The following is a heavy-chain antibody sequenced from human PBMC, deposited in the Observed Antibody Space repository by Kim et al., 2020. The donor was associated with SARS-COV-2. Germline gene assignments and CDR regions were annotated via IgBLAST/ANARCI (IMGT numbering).Heavy chain of an antibody. CDR1: GGSMNNFY. J-gene: IGHJ1*01. CDR3: ARATHFGSGSSPLGH. CDR2: IYHSGTT. V-gene: IGHV4-59*03. D-gene: IGHD3-10*01. Sequence: SETLSLTCTVSGGSMNNFYWNWIRQIPGKGLEWIGHIYHSGTTNYNPSLKSRVSTSMDTAKKQFTLNLTSVTAADTAIYYCARATHFGSGSSPLGHWGQG.